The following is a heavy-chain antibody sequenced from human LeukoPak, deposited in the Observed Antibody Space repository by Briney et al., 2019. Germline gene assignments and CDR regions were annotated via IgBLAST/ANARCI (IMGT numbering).Heavy chain of an antibody. CDR3: ARVRRYCSSTSCYSNWFDP. Sequence: ASVKVSCKASGYTFTGYYMHWVRQAPGQGLEWMGWINPNSGGTNYAQKFQGRVTMTRDTSTSTVYMELSSLRSEDAAVYYCARVRRYCSSTSCYSNWFDPWGQGTLVTVSS. CDR1: GYTFTGYY. J-gene: IGHJ5*02. D-gene: IGHD2-2*01. V-gene: IGHV1-2*02. CDR2: INPNSGGT.